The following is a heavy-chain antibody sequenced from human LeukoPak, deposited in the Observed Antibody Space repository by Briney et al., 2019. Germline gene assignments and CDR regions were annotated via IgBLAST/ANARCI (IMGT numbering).Heavy chain of an antibody. CDR2: IYYSGST. Sequence: SETLSLTCTVSGGSISSSSYYWGWIRQPPGKGLEWIGSIYYSGSTYYNPSLKSRVTISVDTSKNQFSLKLSSVTAADTAVYYYARHLRGYYYDRCGFDYWGQGTLVNVSS. CDR1: GGSISSSSYY. CDR3: ARHLRGYYYDRCGFDY. V-gene: IGHV4-39*01. J-gene: IGHJ4*02. D-gene: IGHD3-22*01.